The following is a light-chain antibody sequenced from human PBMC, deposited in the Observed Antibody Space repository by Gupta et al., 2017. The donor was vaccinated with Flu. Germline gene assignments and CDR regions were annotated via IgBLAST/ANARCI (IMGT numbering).Light chain of an antibody. V-gene: IGKV1-5*03. CDR1: QNVNNW. CDR3: QQYNSFPYT. CDR2: KTS. Sequence: DIQMTQSPSTLSASVGDRVTITGRASQNVNNWLAWYQQKPGKAPILLVYKTSTLATGVPSRFSGSGFGTTFTLTISSLQPDDFGSFYCQQYNSFPYTFGQGTKVQIK. J-gene: IGKJ2*01.